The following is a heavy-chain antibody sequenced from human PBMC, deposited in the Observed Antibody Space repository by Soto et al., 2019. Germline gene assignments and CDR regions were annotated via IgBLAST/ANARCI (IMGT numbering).Heavy chain of an antibody. V-gene: IGHV1-8*01. J-gene: IGHJ3*01. CDR1: GYTFTSYD. CDR3: AGGITFFGVVTESF. D-gene: IGHD3-3*01. CDR2: MNPNSGNT. Sequence: GASVKVSCKASGYTFTSYDINWVRQATGQGLEWMGWMNPNSGNTGYAQKFQGRVAMTRNTSISTAYMELSSLRSEDTAVYYCAGGITFFGVVTESFWGQGKMVTVPS.